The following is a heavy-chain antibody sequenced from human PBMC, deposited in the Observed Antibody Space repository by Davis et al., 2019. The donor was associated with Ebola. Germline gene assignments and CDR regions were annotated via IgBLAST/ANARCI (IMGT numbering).Heavy chain of an antibody. CDR1: GFTFSSYA. CDR3: ARDRRFLEWFVGRRGPSPMDV. V-gene: IGHV3-30-3*01. Sequence: GESLKISCAASGFTFSSYAMHWVRQAPGKGLEWVAVISYDGSNKYYADSVKGRFTISRDNSKSTLYLQMNSLRAEDTAVYYCARDRRFLEWFVGRRGPSPMDVWGQGTTVTVSS. CDR2: ISYDGSNK. D-gene: IGHD3-3*01. J-gene: IGHJ6*02.